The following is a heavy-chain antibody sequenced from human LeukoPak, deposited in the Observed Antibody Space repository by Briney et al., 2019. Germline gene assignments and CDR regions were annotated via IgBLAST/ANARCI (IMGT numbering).Heavy chain of an antibody. V-gene: IGHV4-31*03. D-gene: IGHD2-2*01. CDR2: IYYSGDT. Sequence: SQTLSLTCTVSGGSISSGYYWSWIRQLPGRGLEWIGYIYYSGDTYSSPSLNSRVSISVDTSKNQFSLRLSSVTAADTAVYYCARSYQTADAFDIWGQGTMVTVSS. CDR3: ARSYQTADAFDI. CDR1: GGSISSGYY. J-gene: IGHJ3*02.